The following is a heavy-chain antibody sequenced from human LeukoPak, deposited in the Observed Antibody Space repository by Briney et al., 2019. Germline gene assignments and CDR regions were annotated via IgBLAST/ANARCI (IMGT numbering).Heavy chain of an antibody. CDR3: STVEHF. CDR2: ITSSGGAT. D-gene: IGHD1-1*01. Sequence: PGGSLRLSCAASGFSFSNYAMSWVRQAPGKGLEWVSAITSSGGATYYADSVKGRFTISRDDVKNMLYLQMNSLRVEDTGLYYCSTVEHFWGQGTLVTVSS. CDR1: GFSFSNYA. V-gene: IGHV3-23*01. J-gene: IGHJ4*02.